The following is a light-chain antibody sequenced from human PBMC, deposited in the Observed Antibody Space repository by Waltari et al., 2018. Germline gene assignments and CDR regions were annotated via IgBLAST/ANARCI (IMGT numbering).Light chain of an antibody. CDR1: QSASDY. V-gene: IGKV3-11*01. Sequence: EFVLPHSPATLSLAPGERATLFCRASQSASDYLVWYQQKPGQAPRLLIYDASKRDTGIPPRFSGSGSGTNFTLTISSLEPEDIAVSYCQHRSTWRHTFGGGTKVEIK. J-gene: IGKJ4*01. CDR2: DAS. CDR3: QHRSTWRHT.